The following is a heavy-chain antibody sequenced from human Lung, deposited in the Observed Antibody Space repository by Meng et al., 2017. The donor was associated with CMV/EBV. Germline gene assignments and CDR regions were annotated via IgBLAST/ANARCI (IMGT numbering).Heavy chain of an antibody. CDR1: GYTFTDRY. D-gene: IGHD3-10*01. V-gene: IGHV1-69-2*01. J-gene: IGHJ4*02. CDR2: VDPEDGET. CDR3: ATAGTYYYTSGSRIK. Sequence: ASVKVSXKVSGYTFTDRYMHWVRQAPGKGLEWMGLVDPEDGETKYAEKFQGRVTVTADTSTDTAYMKMSSLRSEDTAVYYCATAGTYYYTSGSRIKWGQGTLVTVSS.